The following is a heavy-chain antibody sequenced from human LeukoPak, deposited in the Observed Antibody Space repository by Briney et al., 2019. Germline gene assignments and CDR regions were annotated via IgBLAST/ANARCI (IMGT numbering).Heavy chain of an antibody. V-gene: IGHV1-2*02. Sequence: AASVKVSCKASGYTFTGYYMHWVRQAPGQGLEWMGWINPNSGGTKYAQKLLGRVTVTRDTSISTAYMQLSRLRSDDTAVYYCARGEGVNYRYSGFGYFNAVDYWGQGTLVTVSS. CDR1: GYTFTGYY. CDR3: ARGEGVNYRYSGFGYFNAVDY. J-gene: IGHJ4*02. D-gene: IGHD3-16*02. CDR2: INPNSGGT.